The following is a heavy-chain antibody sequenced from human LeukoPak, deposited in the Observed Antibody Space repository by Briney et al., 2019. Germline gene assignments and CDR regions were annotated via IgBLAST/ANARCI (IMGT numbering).Heavy chain of an antibody. Sequence: PGGSLRLSCAASGFTVSSYYMNWVRQAPGKGLEWVSVIYSGSSTYYADSVKARFTISRDNSRNTLYMKMNSLRVEDTAVYYCARGVGETLSGWTLDYWGHGTLVAVSS. CDR2: IYSGSST. D-gene: IGHD6-19*01. V-gene: IGHV3-53*05. CDR1: GFTVSSYY. J-gene: IGHJ4*01. CDR3: ARGVGETLSGWTLDY.